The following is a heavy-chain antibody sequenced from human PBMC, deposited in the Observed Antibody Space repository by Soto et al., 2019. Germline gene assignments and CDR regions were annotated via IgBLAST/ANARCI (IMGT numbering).Heavy chain of an antibody. V-gene: IGHV5-51*01. Sequence: GESLKISCKGSGYSFTSYWIGWVRQMPGKGLDWIGIIYPGDSDTIYSPSFQGQVTISADKSISTAYLQWSSLKASDTAMYYCARTSAAGKYYYGMDVWGQGTTVTVSS. CDR3: ARTSAAGKYYYGMDV. J-gene: IGHJ6*02. CDR1: GYSFTSYW. CDR2: IYPGDSDT. D-gene: IGHD6-13*01.